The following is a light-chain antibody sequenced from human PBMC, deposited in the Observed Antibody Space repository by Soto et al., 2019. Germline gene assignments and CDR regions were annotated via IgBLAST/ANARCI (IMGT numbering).Light chain of an antibody. Sequence: EIVLTQSPGTLSLSPGETATLSCRASQTIGNIFLFWYQQKPGQAPRLLIYGASSRATGIPGRFSGSGSGTAFTLTTTRLEPEDFAVYYCHQYSSAPYTFGQGTNLEIK. V-gene: IGKV3-20*01. J-gene: IGKJ2*01. CDR3: HQYSSAPYT. CDR2: GAS. CDR1: QTIGNIF.